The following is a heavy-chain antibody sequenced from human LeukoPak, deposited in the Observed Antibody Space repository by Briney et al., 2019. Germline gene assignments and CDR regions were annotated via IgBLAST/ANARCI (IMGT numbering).Heavy chain of an antibody. CDR3: ARDRVPAVAGTN. D-gene: IGHD6-19*01. V-gene: IGHV4-59*01. Sequence: PSETLSLTCTVSGGSISSYYWSWIRQPPGKGLEWIGYIYYSGSTNYNPSLKSRVTISVDTSKNQFSLKLSSVTAADTAVYYCARDRVPAVAGTNWGQGTLVTVSS. CDR2: IYYSGST. CDR1: GGSISSYY. J-gene: IGHJ4*02.